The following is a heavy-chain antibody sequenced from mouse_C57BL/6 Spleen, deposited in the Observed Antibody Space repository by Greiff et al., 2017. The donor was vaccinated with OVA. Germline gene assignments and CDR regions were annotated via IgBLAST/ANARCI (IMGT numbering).Heavy chain of an antibody. D-gene: IGHD2-12*01. CDR3: ASVVTSYAMDY. V-gene: IGHV5-6*02. CDR1: GFTFSSYG. Sequence: VMLVESGGDLVKPGGSLKLSCAASGFTFSSYGMSWVRQTPDKRLEWVATISSGGSYTYYPDSVKGRFTISRDNAKNTLSLQMSSLKSEDTAMYYCASVVTSYAMDYWGQGTSVTVSS. J-gene: IGHJ4*01. CDR2: ISSGGSYT.